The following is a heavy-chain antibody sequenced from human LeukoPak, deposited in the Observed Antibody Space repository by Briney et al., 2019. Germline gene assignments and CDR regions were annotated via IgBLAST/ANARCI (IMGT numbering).Heavy chain of an antibody. Sequence: ASETLSLTCTVPGGSISSYYWSWIRQPPGKGLEWIGYIYYSGSTNYNPSLKSRVTISVDTSKNQFSLKLSSVTAADTAVYYCARGPGGSGWYDGAFDIWGQGTMVTVSS. D-gene: IGHD6-19*01. CDR3: ARGPGGSGWYDGAFDI. CDR2: IYYSGST. V-gene: IGHV4-59*01. J-gene: IGHJ3*02. CDR1: GGSISSYY.